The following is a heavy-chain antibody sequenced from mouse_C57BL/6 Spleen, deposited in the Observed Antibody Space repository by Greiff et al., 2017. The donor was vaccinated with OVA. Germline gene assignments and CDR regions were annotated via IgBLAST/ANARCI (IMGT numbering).Heavy chain of an antibody. CDR2: ISSGSSTI. D-gene: IGHD2-5*01. J-gene: IGHJ2*01. CDR1: GFTFSDYG. Sequence: EVKLVESGGGLVKPGGSLKLSCAASGFTFSDYGMHWVRQAPEKGLEWVAYISSGSSTIYYADTVKGRFTISRDNAKNTLFLQMTSLRSEDTAMYYCARPYYSNFDYWGQGTTLTVSS. V-gene: IGHV5-17*01. CDR3: ARPYYSNFDY.